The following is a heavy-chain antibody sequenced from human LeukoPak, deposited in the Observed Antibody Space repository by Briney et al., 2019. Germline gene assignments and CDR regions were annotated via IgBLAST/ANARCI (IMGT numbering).Heavy chain of an antibody. CDR2: ISYDGSNK. CDR3: ARAGGKGYCSSTSCHYPRDYYYYGMDV. V-gene: IGHV3-30-3*01. CDR1: GFTFSSYA. J-gene: IGHJ6*02. D-gene: IGHD2-2*01. Sequence: GGSLRLSCAASGFTFSSYAMHWVRQAPGKGLEWVAVISYDGSNKYYADSVKGRFTISRDNSKNTLYLQMNSLRAEDTAVYYCARAGGKGYCSSTSCHYPRDYYYYGMDVWGQGTTVTVSS.